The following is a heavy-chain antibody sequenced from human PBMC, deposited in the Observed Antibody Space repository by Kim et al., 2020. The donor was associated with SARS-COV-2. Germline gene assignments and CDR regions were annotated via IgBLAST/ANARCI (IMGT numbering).Heavy chain of an antibody. CDR1: GFTFSTYG. J-gene: IGHJ4*02. V-gene: IGHV3-74*01. D-gene: IGHD2-15*01. Sequence: GGSLRLSCAASGFTFSTYGMHWVRQPPGKGLVWVSGMKGDGSSTTYADSVKGRFTISRDNGKNTLYLQMNSLGTEDTAVYYCASHDGGSLGVNWGQGILVTVSS. CDR2: MKGDGSST. CDR3: ASHDGGSLGVN.